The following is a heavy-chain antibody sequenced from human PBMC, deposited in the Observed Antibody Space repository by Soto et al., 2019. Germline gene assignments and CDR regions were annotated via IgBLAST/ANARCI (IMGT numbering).Heavy chain of an antibody. D-gene: IGHD3-9*01. J-gene: IGHJ6*02. V-gene: IGHV3-48*02. CDR2: ISSSSSTI. CDR1: GFIFNNYG. CDR3: ARDKGLPMTGTVYYDGMDV. Sequence: EVQLVESGGGLVQPGGSLRLSCAASGFIFNNYGMNWVRQAPGKGLEWVSYISSSSSTIYYVDSVKGRFTISRDNAKNSLYLQMDSLRDEDTAVYYCARDKGLPMTGTVYYDGMDVWGQGTTVTVAS.